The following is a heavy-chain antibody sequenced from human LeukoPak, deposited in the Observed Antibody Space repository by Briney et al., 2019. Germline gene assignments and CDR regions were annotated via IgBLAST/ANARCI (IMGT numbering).Heavy chain of an antibody. CDR2: IYYSGST. CDR1: GGSISSYY. D-gene: IGHD3-22*01. J-gene: IGHJ4*02. CDR3: ARVYYDSSGYYDYYFDY. V-gene: IGHV4-59*01. Sequence: SETLSLTCTVSGGSISSYYWSWIRQPPGKGLEWIGYIYYSGSTNYNPSLKSRVTISVDKSKNQFSLKLSSVIAADTAVYYCARVYYDSSGYYDYYFDYWGQGTLVTVSS.